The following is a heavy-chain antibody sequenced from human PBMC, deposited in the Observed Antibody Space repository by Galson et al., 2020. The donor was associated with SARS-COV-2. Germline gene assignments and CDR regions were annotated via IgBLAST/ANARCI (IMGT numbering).Heavy chain of an antibody. D-gene: IGHD3-10*01. CDR2: ISYDGSNK. J-gene: IGHJ4*02. CDR1: GFTLSSYA. V-gene: IGHV3-30*04. CDR3: ATALLWFGEPLDY. Sequence: GESLKISCAASGFTLSSYAMHWVRQAPGKGLEWVAVISYDGSNKYYADSVKGRFTISRDNSKNTLYLQMNSLRAEDTAVYYCATALLWFGEPLDYWGQGTLVTVSS.